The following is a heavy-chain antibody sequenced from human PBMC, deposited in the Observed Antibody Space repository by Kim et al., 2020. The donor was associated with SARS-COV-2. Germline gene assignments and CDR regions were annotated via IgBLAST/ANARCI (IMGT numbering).Heavy chain of an antibody. J-gene: IGHJ6*03. CDR2: IYYSGST. CDR3: ARQASLTIFGVVIDVPPLGGYYYYMDV. CDR1: GGSISSSSYY. D-gene: IGHD3-3*01. Sequence: SETLSLTCTVSGGSISSSSYYWGWIRQPPGKGLEWIGSIYYSGSTYYNPSLKSRVTISVDTSKNQFSLKLSSVTAADTAVYYCARQASLTIFGVVIDVPPLGGYYYYMDVWGKGTTVTVSS. V-gene: IGHV4-39*01.